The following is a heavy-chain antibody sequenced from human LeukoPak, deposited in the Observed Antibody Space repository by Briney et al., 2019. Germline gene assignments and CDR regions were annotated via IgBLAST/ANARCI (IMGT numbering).Heavy chain of an antibody. D-gene: IGHD1-14*01. V-gene: IGHV3-53*01. CDR3: ARVVPHNQAFDY. CDR1: EFTVSSNY. Sequence: GGSLRLSCAASEFTVSSNYMSWVRQAPGKGLEWVSVIYSGGSTYYADFVKGRFTISRDNSKHTLYLQMNSLRAEDTAVYYCARVVPHNQAFDYWGQGTLVTVFS. CDR2: IYSGGST. J-gene: IGHJ4*02.